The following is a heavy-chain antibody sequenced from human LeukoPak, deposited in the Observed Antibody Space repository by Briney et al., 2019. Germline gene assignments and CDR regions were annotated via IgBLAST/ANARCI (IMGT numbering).Heavy chain of an antibody. V-gene: IGHV3-74*03. CDR3: ATGGSSGWYHFEY. CDR2: INSDGSTT. Sequence: PGGSLRLSCAASGFTFTSYWMHWVRQAPGKGLVWVSLINSDGSTTKYADSVKGRFTMSRDNAKNTLSLEMNSLRGEDTAVYYCATGGSSGWYHFEYWGQGTLVTVSS. J-gene: IGHJ4*02. CDR1: GFTFTSYW. D-gene: IGHD6-19*01.